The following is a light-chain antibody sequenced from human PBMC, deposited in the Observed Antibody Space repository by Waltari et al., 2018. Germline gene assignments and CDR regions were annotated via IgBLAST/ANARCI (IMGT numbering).Light chain of an antibody. CDR2: AAS. CDR3: QQLDDYPPWT. CDR1: QGIINY. Sequence: DIQLTNSPSFLSASVGDRVTITSWASQGIINYLAWYQQKPGKAPKLLIYAASTLQDGVPSRFSGSGSWTEFTLTISSLQPEDFATYFCQQLDDYPPWTFGQGTKVEIK. J-gene: IGKJ1*01. V-gene: IGKV1-9*01.